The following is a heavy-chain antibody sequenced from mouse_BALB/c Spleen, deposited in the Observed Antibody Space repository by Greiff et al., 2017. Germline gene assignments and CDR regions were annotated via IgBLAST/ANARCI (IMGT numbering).Heavy chain of an antibody. V-gene: IGHV5-17*02. Sequence: EVQLQESGGGLVQPGGSRKLSCAASGFTFSSFGMHWVRQAPEKGLEWVAYISSGSSTIYYADTVKGRFTISRDNPKNTLFLQMTSLRSEDTAMYYCARTGRYYFDYWGQGTTLTVSS. D-gene: IGHD4-1*01. CDR2: ISSGSSTI. CDR3: ARTGRYYFDY. CDR1: GFTFSSFG. J-gene: IGHJ2*01.